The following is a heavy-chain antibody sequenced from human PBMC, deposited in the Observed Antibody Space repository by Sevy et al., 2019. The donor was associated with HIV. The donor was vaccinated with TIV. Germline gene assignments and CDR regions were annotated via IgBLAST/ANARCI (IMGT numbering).Heavy chain of an antibody. Sequence: GGSLRLSCAGSGFTFSYYGMHWVRQAPGKGLEWVALISYHGSDKYYADSVKGRFTISRDNSKNTLFLQMNSLGPEDTAVYHCARVGSGSGGYHFDYWGQGTLVTVSS. J-gene: IGHJ4*02. V-gene: IGHV3-30-3*01. CDR2: ISYHGSDK. CDR3: ARVGSGSGGYHFDY. CDR1: GFTFSYYG. D-gene: IGHD3-10*01.